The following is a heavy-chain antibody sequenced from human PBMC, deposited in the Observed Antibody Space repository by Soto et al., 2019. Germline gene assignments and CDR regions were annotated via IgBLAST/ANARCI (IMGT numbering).Heavy chain of an antibody. CDR3: ARDSHPPALSGDIMRWDV. Sequence: QVQLVQSGAEVKKPGSSVKVSCKASRGTFSSYAVSWVRQAPGQGLEWMGGIIPIFGTVIYAQQFQGRVTITADESTKTAYMELRSLRFEDMAVYYCARDSHPPALSGDIMRWDVWGQGTTVTVSS. V-gene: IGHV1-69*01. J-gene: IGHJ6*02. CDR2: IIPIFGTV. D-gene: IGHD2-15*01. CDR1: RGTFSSYA.